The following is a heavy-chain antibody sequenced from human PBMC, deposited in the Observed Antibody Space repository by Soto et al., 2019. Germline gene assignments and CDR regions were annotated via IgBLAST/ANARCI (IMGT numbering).Heavy chain of an antibody. CDR1: GYTCTSYG. D-gene: IGHD5-18*01. V-gene: IGHV1-18*04. J-gene: IGHJ4*02. Sequence: ASVKVSCNASGYTCTSYGISWVRQAPGQGLEWMGWISAYNGNTNYAQQRQCRVTMTTDTSTSTVYMELRSLRSDDTAVYYWARVSLVDTAMVGDDYWGQGTLVTVSS. CDR3: ARVSLVDTAMVGDDY. CDR2: ISAYNGNT.